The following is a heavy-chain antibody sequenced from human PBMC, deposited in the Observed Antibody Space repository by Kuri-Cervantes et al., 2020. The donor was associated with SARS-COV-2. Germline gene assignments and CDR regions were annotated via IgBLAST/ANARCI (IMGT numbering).Heavy chain of an antibody. D-gene: IGHD3-3*01. V-gene: IGHV4-34*01. J-gene: IGHJ5*02. Sequence: TLSLTCAVYGGSFGGYYWSWIRQPPGKGLEWIGEINHSGSTNYNPSLKSRVTISVDTSKNQFSLKLSSVTAADTAVYYCARQMMSSITIFGVVITRNWFDPWGQGTLVTVSS. CDR2: INHSGST. CDR1: GGSFGGYY. CDR3: ARQMMSSITIFGVVITRNWFDP.